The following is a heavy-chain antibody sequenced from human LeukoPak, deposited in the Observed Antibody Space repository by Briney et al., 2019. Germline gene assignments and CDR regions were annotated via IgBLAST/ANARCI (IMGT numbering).Heavy chain of an antibody. Sequence: GGSLRLSCAASGFTFSSYNMNWVRQAPGKGLEWVSSISSSGSYMNYADSVKGRFTISRDNAKNSLYPQMNSLGAEDTAVYYCARERGYSYGYADYWGQGTLVTVSS. J-gene: IGHJ4*02. CDR1: GFTFSSYN. CDR2: ISSSGSYM. CDR3: ARERGYSYGYADY. D-gene: IGHD5-18*01. V-gene: IGHV3-21*01.